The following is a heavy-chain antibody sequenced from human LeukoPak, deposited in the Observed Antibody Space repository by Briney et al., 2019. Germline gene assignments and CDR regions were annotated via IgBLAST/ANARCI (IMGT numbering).Heavy chain of an antibody. Sequence: GGSLRLSCAASGFTFSSYSMNWVRQAPGKGLEWVSYIGSSSSTIYYADSVKGRFTISRDNAKNSLYLQMNSLRAEDTAVYYCTRGGVAAATPGYWGQGTLVTVSS. J-gene: IGHJ4*02. D-gene: IGHD2-15*01. CDR2: IGSSSSTI. V-gene: IGHV3-48*01. CDR1: GFTFSSYS. CDR3: TRGGVAAATPGY.